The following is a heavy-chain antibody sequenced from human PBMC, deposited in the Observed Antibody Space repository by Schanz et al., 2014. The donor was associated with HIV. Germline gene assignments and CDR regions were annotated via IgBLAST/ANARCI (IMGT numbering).Heavy chain of an antibody. Sequence: DVQLVESGGSLVQPGGSLRLSCAASGFRFRSYWMSWVHQAPGKGLEWVANIKEDGIEKYYVDSVKGRFTISRDNAKNSLYLNMYSLRAEDTAVYFCAKSNGGDTAVVQYYFDYWGQGTLVSVSS. J-gene: IGHJ4*02. CDR1: GFRFRSYW. D-gene: IGHD5-18*01. CDR3: AKSNGGDTAVVQYYFDY. V-gene: IGHV3-7*01. CDR2: IKEDGIEK.